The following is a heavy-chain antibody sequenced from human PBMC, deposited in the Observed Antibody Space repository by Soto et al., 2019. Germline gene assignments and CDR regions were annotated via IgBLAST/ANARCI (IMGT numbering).Heavy chain of an antibody. V-gene: IGHV3-30*18. D-gene: IGHD4-17*01. CDR1: GFTFSTYG. CDR2: ISYDGTNK. J-gene: IGHJ6*02. CDR3: AKDLQSYGDYDYYCYGMDV. Sequence: VQLVESGGGEVQPGRSLTISCAASGFTFSTYGMHWVRQTPGKGLEWVAVISYDGTNKFYSDSVKGRFTISRDNFKNTLTLQMNILRADDTAVYSCAKDLQSYGDYDYYCYGMDVWGLGTRVTVSS.